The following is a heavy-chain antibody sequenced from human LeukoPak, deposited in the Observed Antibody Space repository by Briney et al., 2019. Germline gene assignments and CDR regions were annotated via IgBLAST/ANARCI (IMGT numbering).Heavy chain of an antibody. J-gene: IGHJ4*02. V-gene: IGHV3-64D*06. CDR3: VKARGYCSTSSCFLEY. Sequence: PGGSLRLSCSASGFTFSSYPIHWVRQAPGKGSEYVTAISSDGKTAYYADSVKGRFTISRDNSKNTVFLQMSSLSAEDSAVYYCVKARGYCSTSSCFLEYWGQGTLVTVSS. CDR2: ISSDGKTA. D-gene: IGHD2-2*01. CDR1: GFTFSSYP.